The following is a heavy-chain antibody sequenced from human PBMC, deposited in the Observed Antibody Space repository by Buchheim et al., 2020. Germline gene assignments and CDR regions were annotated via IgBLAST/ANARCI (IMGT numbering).Heavy chain of an antibody. V-gene: IGHV4-31*03. J-gene: IGHJ6*02. Sequence: QVQLQESGPGLVKPSQTLSLTCTVSGGSISSGGYYWSWIRQPPGKGLEWIGEINHSGSTNYNPSIKSRVTISVDTSKNQFSLKLRSVTAADTAVYYCARVGEATVTSIYYYGMDVWGQGTT. CDR3: ARVGEATVTSIYYYGMDV. CDR2: INHSGST. CDR1: GGSISSGGYY. D-gene: IGHD4-11*01.